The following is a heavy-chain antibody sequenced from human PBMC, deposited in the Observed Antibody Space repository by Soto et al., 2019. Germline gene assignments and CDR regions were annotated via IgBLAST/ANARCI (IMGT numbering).Heavy chain of an antibody. CDR1: GYSFTNHG. J-gene: IGHJ5*02. CDR2: INTYNGKT. CDR3: ARDNNYFDP. Sequence: GASVNVSCKTSGYSFTNHGISWVRQAPGQGLEWMGGINTYNGKTNYAQKLQGRITMTTDTSTSTAYMELRSLRSDDTAIYFCARDNNYFDPWGQGSLVTVSS. V-gene: IGHV1-18*01.